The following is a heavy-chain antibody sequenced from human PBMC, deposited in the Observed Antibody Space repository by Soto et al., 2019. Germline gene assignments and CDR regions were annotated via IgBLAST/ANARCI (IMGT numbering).Heavy chain of an antibody. V-gene: IGHV3-30-3*01. J-gene: IGHJ4*02. CDR2: ISYDGNTQ. D-gene: IGHD3-10*01. Sequence: QVQLVESGGGVVQPGTSLRLSCAASGFTLSSYSIHWVRQAPGKGLDWVAVISYDGNTQFYGDSVKGRFIVSRDNSRNTLSLQLNSLHAEDTVVYYCAIVSRQSRVSAPDFDYWGQGTLVTVSS. CDR3: AIVSRQSRVSAPDFDY. CDR1: GFTLSSYS.